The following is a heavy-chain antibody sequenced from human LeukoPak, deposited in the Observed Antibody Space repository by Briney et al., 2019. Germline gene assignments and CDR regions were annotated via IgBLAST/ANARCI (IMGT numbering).Heavy chain of an antibody. CDR2: IYDSGST. CDR3: ARDLRVGASLDDAFDI. V-gene: IGHV4-59*12. Sequence: SETLSLTCTVSGGSINSYYWSWIRQPPGKGLEWIGYIYDSGSTNYNPSLKSRVTISVDTSKNHFSLIMSFVTAADTAVYYCARDLRVGASLDDAFDIWGQGTMVTVSS. D-gene: IGHD1-26*01. J-gene: IGHJ3*02. CDR1: GGSINSYY.